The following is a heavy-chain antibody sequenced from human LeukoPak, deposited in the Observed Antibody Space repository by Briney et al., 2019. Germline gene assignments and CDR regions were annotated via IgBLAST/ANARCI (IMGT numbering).Heavy chain of an antibody. J-gene: IGHJ4*02. V-gene: IGHV3-23*01. Sequence: GGSLRLSCAASGFTFSSYAMSWVRQAPGKGLEWVSAISGSGGNTPYADSVKGRFTISRDNSKNTLYLQMNSLRAEDTAVYYCPKGNFDSSGYYSNYFNYWGQGTLVTVSS. D-gene: IGHD3-22*01. CDR2: ISGSGGNT. CDR3: PKGNFDSSGYYSNYFNY. CDR1: GFTFSSYA.